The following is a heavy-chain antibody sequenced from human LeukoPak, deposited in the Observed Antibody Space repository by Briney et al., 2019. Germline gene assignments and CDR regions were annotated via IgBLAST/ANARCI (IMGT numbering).Heavy chain of an antibody. J-gene: IGHJ3*02. CDR1: GYTFTGYY. D-gene: IGHD3-10*01. V-gene: IGHV1-2*02. CDR2: INPNSGGT. CDR3: ARDAGSGSQLADAFDI. Sequence: ASVKVSCKASGYTFTGYYMHWVRQAPGQGLEWMGWINPNSGGTNYAQKFQGRVTMTRDTSISTAYMELSRLRPDDTAVYYCARDAGSGSQLADAFDIWGQGTMVTVSS.